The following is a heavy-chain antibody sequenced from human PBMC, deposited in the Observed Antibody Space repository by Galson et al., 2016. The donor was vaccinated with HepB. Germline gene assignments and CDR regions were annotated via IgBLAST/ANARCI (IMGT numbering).Heavy chain of an antibody. CDR2: ITGSGVSS. V-gene: IGHV3-23*01. J-gene: IGHJ2*01. CDR1: GFTFKNFG. Sequence: SLRLSCAASGFTFKNFGMTWVRQAPGKGLEWVSTITGSGVSSYYADSVKGRFTISRDNSKNNVYLQMNSLRADDTAVYYCAKDGGTWGYYYGDWNLDLWGRGTLVTVSS. D-gene: IGHD3-22*01. CDR3: AKDGGTWGYYYGDWNLDL.